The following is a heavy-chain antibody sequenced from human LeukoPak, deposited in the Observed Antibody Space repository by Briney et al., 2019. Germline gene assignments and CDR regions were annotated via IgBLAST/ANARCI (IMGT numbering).Heavy chain of an antibody. CDR2: IYYSGST. D-gene: IGHD3-22*01. V-gene: IGHV4-59*01. Sequence: SETLSLTCTVSGGSISGYYWSWIRQPPGKGLEWIGYIYYSGSTNYNPSLKSRVTISVDTSKNQFSLKLSSVTAADTAVYYCARGRGVPYYYDSSGYYPADYWGQGTLVTVSS. CDR1: GGSISGYY. CDR3: ARGRGVPYYYDSSGYYPADY. J-gene: IGHJ4*02.